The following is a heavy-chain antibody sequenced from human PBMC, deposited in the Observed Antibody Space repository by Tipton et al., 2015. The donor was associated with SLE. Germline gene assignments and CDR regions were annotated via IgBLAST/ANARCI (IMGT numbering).Heavy chain of an antibody. J-gene: IGHJ4*02. V-gene: IGHV4-39*07. D-gene: IGHD5-12*01. CDR2: IDYSGRT. Sequence: TLSLTCTVSGGSISSGSYYWSWIRQPPGKGLEWIGSIDYSGRTYYTPSLKSQVTISVDTSKNQFSLKLSSVTAADTAFYYCARRTSGYAPDYWGQGTLVTVSS. CDR1: GGSISSGSYY. CDR3: ARRTSGYAPDY.